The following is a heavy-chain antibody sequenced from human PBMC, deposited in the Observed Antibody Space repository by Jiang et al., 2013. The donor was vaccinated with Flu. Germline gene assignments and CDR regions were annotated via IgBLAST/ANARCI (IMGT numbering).Heavy chain of an antibody. D-gene: IGHD6-19*01. CDR3: ATGPTRYSSGWFTR. CDR1: GYTFTNYG. Sequence: SGAEVKKPGASVKVSCKASGYTFTNYGISWVRQAPGQGLEWMGWISTYHGNTNYAQKLQGRVTMTADASTSTAYMELRSLRSEDTAVYYCATGPTRYSSGWFTRWGQGTLVTVSA. V-gene: IGHV1-18*01. J-gene: IGHJ4*02. CDR2: ISTYHGNT.